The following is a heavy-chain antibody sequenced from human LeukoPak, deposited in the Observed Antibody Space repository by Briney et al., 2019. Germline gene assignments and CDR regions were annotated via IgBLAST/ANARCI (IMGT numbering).Heavy chain of an antibody. Sequence: PGGSLRLPCAASGFTFSEYYMSWIRQARGKGLEWVSYISTYSGYTNYAVSVKGRFTTSRDNAKNSLYLQLNNLRAEDTAVYYCARCYASGDRAFDIWGQGTMVTVSS. CDR3: ARCYASGDRAFDI. CDR2: ISTYSGYT. D-gene: IGHD3-16*01. J-gene: IGHJ3*02. CDR1: GFTFSEYY. V-gene: IGHV3-11*03.